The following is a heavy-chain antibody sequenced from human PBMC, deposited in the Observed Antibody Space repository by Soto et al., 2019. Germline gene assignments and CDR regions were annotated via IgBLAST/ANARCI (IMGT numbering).Heavy chain of an antibody. D-gene: IGHD5-12*01. CDR3: ARPDSGYDYYFDY. Sequence: LQLQESGPGLVKPSETLSLTCTVFGGSISSSSYYWGWIRQPPGKGLEWIGSIYYIGSTYYNLYLKSRVTISVDTSKNQLSLKLSSVTAADTAVYYCARPDSGYDYYFDYWGQGTLVTVSS. CDR2: IYYIGST. J-gene: IGHJ4*02. CDR1: GGSISSSSYY. V-gene: IGHV4-39*01.